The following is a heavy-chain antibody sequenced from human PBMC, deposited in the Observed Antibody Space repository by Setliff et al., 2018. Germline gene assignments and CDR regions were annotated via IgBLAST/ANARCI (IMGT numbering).Heavy chain of an antibody. CDR1: GDSISSGIYH. D-gene: IGHD3-3*02. CDR2: IYISTGST. CDR3: ARAGFELGQYNWFDP. Sequence: SETLSLTCTVSGDSISSGIYHWSWIRQSAGKGLEWIGRIYISTGSTNYSPSLKSRVSISVDRSKNQFSLNLTSVTAADTAVYYCARAGFELGQYNWFDPWGQGTLVTVSS. V-gene: IGHV4-61*02. J-gene: IGHJ5*02.